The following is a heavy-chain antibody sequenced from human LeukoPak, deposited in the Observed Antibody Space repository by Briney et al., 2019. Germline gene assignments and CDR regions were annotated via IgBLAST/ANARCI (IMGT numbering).Heavy chain of an antibody. CDR3: ARVKSSSWFNDYYYYYMDV. V-gene: IGHV4-59*12. D-gene: IGHD6-13*01. CDR1: GGSISSYY. J-gene: IGHJ6*03. Sequence: SETLSLTCTVSGGSISSYYWSWIRQPPGKGLEWIGYIYYSGSTNYNPSLKSRVTISVDTSKNQFSLKLSSVTAADTAVYYCARVKSSSWFNDYYYYYMDVWGKGTTVTISS. CDR2: IYYSGST.